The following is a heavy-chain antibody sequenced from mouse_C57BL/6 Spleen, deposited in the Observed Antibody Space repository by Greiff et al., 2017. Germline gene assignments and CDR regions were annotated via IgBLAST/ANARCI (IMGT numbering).Heavy chain of an antibody. V-gene: IGHV1-53*01. CDR3: ARYGGYGNYWFAY. J-gene: IGHJ3*01. CDR1: GYTFTSYW. CDR2: INPSNGGT. Sequence: QVQLQQPGTELVKPGASVKLSCKASGYTFTSYWMPWVKQRPGQGLEWIGNINPSNGGTDYNEKFKSKATLTVDKSSSTAYMQLSSLTSEDSAVYYCARYGGYGNYWFAYWGQGTLVTVSA. D-gene: IGHD2-10*02.